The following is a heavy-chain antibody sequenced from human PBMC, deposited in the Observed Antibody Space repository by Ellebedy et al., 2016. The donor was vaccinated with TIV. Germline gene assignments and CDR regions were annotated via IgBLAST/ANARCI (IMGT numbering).Heavy chain of an antibody. J-gene: IGHJ3*02. CDR1: GFTFSDSV. CDR3: VRGWYSSGHCDVFAM. CDR2: ISVDGRAV. V-gene: IGHV3-30*03. Sequence: GESLKISCVGFGFTFSDSVMHWVRRDPGKGLDWVAGISVDGRAVHYPDSVKGRFTISRDNAQNTVYLQMNSLRLEDTAVYYCVRGWYSSGHCDVFAMWGQGTIVTVSS. D-gene: IGHD6-19*01.